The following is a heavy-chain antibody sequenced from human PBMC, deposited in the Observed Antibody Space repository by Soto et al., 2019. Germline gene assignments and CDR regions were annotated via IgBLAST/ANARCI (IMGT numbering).Heavy chain of an antibody. V-gene: IGHV3-23*01. D-gene: IGHD6-13*01. CDR3: AKGLLNGRWYAAD. J-gene: IGHJ4*02. CDR2: ITTNGHT. Sequence: EVHLLESGGVLVQPGESLRLSCETSGFTFSNCVITWLRQPPGKRLEWVSVITTNGHTDYADSVKGRFTISRDNSKNTVYLQMNSLRAEDTAVYYCAKGLLNGRWYAADWGQGTLVTVSS. CDR1: GFTFSNCV.